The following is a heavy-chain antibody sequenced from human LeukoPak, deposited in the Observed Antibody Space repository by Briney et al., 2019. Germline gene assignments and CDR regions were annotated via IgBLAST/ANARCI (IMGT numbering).Heavy chain of an antibody. CDR3: ARGAVDIVATISQPFDY. CDR2: INHSGST. D-gene: IGHD5-12*01. J-gene: IGHJ4*02. Sequence: SETLSLTCAVYGGSFSGYYWSWIRQPPGKGLEWLGEINHSGSTNYNPSLKSRVTISVDTSKNQFSLKLSSVTAADTAVYYCARGAVDIVATISQPFDYWGQGTLVTVSS. CDR1: GGSFSGYY. V-gene: IGHV4-34*01.